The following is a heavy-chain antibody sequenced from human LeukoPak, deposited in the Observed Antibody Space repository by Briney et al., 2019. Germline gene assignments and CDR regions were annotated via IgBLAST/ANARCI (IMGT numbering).Heavy chain of an antibody. CDR2: IRHDGSSE. J-gene: IGHJ5*02. V-gene: IGHV3-30*02. CDR3: ARHNTRFLERLPALGS. CDR1: RFTPNTYV. D-gene: IGHD3-3*01. Sequence: GGALRLSRLASRFTPNTYVMHSVGRAAGTGGEGVAFIRHDGSSENYADSVKSRFIISRDRSGNTLYLQLKSLRPEDTAIYYCARHNTRFLERLPALGSWGQGTLVTVSS.